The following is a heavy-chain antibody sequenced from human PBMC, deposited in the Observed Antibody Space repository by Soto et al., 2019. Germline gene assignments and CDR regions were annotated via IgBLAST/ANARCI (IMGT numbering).Heavy chain of an antibody. CDR2: IHYSGSI. J-gene: IGHJ4*02. Sequence: PSETQSPTSTGSGGFTDSGSYYRSWVRQYPGKGQEWSGSIHYSGSIYYSPSLRSRLTMSADTSKNQFSLKLSSVTVADTAVYYCTRGLDRAKLGYWGQG. CDR3: TRGLDRAKLGY. CDR1: GGFTDSGSYY. V-gene: IGHV4-31*03. D-gene: IGHD1-26*01.